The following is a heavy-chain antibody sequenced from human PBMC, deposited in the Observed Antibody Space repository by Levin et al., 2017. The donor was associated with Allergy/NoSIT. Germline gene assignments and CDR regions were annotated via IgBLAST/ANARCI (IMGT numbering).Heavy chain of an antibody. CDR2: ISWNSGSI. CDR1: GFTFDDYA. Sequence: QTGGSLRLSCAASGFTFDDYAMHWVRQAPGKGLEWVSGISWNSGSIGYADSVKGRFTISRDNAKNSLYLQMNSLRAEDTALYYCAKDKARNHDAFDIWGQGTMVTVSS. J-gene: IGHJ3*02. D-gene: IGHD1-14*01. V-gene: IGHV3-9*01. CDR3: AKDKARNHDAFDI.